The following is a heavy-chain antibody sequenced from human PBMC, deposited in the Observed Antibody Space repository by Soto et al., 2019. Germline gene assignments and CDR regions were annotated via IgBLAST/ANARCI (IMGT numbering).Heavy chain of an antibody. CDR2: ISYDGSNK. D-gene: IGHD6-19*01. Sequence: PVGSLRLSCAASGFTFSSYGMHWVRQAPGKGLEWVAVISYDGSNKYYADSVKGRFTISRDNSKNTLYLQMNSLRAEDTAVYYCAKDLKTQWLVPCWFDPWGQGTLVTVSS. CDR3: AKDLKTQWLVPCWFDP. J-gene: IGHJ5*02. CDR1: GFTFSSYG. V-gene: IGHV3-30*18.